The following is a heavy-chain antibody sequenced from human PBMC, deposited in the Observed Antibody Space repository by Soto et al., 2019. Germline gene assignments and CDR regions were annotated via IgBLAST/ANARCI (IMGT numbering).Heavy chain of an antibody. CDR3: ARRFRRVAVAGTWFWFDP. CDR2: ISGSGGST. CDR1: GFTFSSYA. D-gene: IGHD6-19*01. J-gene: IGHJ5*02. V-gene: IGHV3-23*01. Sequence: PGGSLRLSCAASGFTFSSYAMGWVRQAPGKGLEWVSAISGSGGSTYYADSVKGRFTISRDNSKNTLYLQMNSLRAEDTAVYYCARRFRRVAVAGTWFWFDPWGQGTLVTVSS.